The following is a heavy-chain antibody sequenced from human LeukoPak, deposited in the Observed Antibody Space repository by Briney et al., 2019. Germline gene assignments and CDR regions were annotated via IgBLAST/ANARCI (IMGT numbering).Heavy chain of an antibody. D-gene: IGHD3-22*01. CDR3: ARDGYDSSGYSNYFAY. CDR2: IYSGGST. CDR1: GFTVSSNY. J-gene: IGHJ4*02. Sequence: GGSLRLSCAASGFTVSSNYMSWVRQAPGKGLEWVSVIYSGGSTYYADSVKGRFTISRQNSKNTLYLQMNSLRAEDTAVYYCARDGYDSSGYSNYFAYWGQGTLVTVSS. V-gene: IGHV3-53*04.